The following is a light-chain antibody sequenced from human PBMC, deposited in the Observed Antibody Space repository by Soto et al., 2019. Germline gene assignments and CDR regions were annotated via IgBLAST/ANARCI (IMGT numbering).Light chain of an antibody. CDR2: AAS. CDR1: QSITTF. CDR3: LQDYGDSWT. Sequence: DIQITQSHSTLAASIGDRVTITCRSSQSITTFFAWYQQKPGKAPKLLIYAASSLQSGVPSRFSGSGSGTEFTLTISSLQPEDFASYYCLQDYGDSWTFGQGTKVDI. V-gene: IGKV1-5*01. J-gene: IGKJ1*01.